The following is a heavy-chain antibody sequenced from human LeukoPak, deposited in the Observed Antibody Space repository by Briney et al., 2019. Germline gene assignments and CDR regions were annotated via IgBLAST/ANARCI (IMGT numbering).Heavy chain of an antibody. J-gene: IGHJ4*02. CDR1: GGSISSSSYY. CDR3: ARHISGIAAAGTIFDY. V-gene: IGHV4-39*07. Sequence: SETLSLTCTVSGGSISSSSYYWGWIRQPPGKGLEWIGSIYYSGSTYYNPSLKSRVTISVDTSKNQFSLKLSSVTAADTAVYYCARHISGIAAAGTIFDYWGQGTLVTVSS. D-gene: IGHD6-13*01. CDR2: IYYSGST.